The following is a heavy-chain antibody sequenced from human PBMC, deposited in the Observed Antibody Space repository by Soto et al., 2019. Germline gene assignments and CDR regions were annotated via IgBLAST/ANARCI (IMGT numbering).Heavy chain of an antibody. Sequence: PSQTLSLTCAISGDSVSSNSAAWNWIRQSPSRGLEWLGRAYYRSQWYYDSAVSVRSRITVIPDTSKNQFSLQLNSVTPEDTAVYYCARRNAFDIWGQGTMVTVSS. CDR1: GDSVSSNSAA. V-gene: IGHV6-1*01. CDR2: AYYRSQWYY. J-gene: IGHJ3*02. CDR3: ARRNAFDI.